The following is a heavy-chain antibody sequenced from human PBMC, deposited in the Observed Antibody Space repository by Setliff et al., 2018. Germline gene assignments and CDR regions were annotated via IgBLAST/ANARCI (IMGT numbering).Heavy chain of an antibody. CDR3: ARDQRLSY. J-gene: IGHJ4*02. CDR2: IKQDGSEK. V-gene: IGHV3-7*01. CDR1: GFTFSSYW. Sequence: ETLSLTCTVSGFTFSSYWMSWVRQAPGKGLEWVANIKQDGSEKNYVDSVKGRFTISRDNGKNSVYLQMNSLRAEDTAVYYCARDQRLSYWGQGTLVTVSS.